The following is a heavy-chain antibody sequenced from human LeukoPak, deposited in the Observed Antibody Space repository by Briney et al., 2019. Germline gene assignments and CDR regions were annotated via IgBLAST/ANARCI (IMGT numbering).Heavy chain of an antibody. CDR1: GFTFDDYA. CDR3: AKDIGLQQQLVNYFDY. D-gene: IGHD6-13*01. CDR2: ISGDGGST. V-gene: IGHV3-43*02. Sequence: PGGSLRLSCAASGFTFDDYAMHWVRQAPGKGLEWVSLISGDGGSTYYADSVKGRFTISRDNSKNSLYLQMNSLRTEDTALYYCAKDIGLQQQLVNYFDYWGQGTLVTGSS. J-gene: IGHJ4*02.